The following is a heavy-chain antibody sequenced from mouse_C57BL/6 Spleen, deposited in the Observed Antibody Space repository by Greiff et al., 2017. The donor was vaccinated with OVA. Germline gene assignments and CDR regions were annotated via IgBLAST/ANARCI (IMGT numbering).Heavy chain of an antibody. J-gene: IGHJ1*03. D-gene: IGHD1-1*01. CDR1: GFTFNTYA. Sequence: EVQRVESGGGLVQPKGSLKLSCAASGFTFNTYAMHWVRQAPGKGLEWVARIRSKSSNYATYYADSVKDRFTISRDDSQSMLYLQMNNLKTEDTAMYYCVRDPPYYGSSYGYFDVWGTGTTVTVSS. CDR3: VRDPPYYGSSYGYFDV. CDR2: IRSKSSNYAT. V-gene: IGHV10-3*01.